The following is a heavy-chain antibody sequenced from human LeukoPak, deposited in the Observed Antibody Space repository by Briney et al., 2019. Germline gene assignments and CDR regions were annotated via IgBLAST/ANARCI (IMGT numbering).Heavy chain of an antibody. V-gene: IGHV4-39*07. J-gene: IGHJ3*02. CDR1: GVSISSSSFY. CDR2: SNHSGST. D-gene: IGHD3-22*01. CDR3: ARGLRARMIVVVLAFDI. Sequence: PSETLSLTCTVSGVSISSSSFYWVWIPHPPGKGLEWTGESNHSGSTNYNPSLKSRVTISVDPFKNQFCLKQSSVTAADTAVYYCARGLRARMIVVVLAFDIWGQGTMVTVSS.